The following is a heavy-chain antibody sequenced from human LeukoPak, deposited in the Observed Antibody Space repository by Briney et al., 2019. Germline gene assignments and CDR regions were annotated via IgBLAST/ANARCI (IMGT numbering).Heavy chain of an antibody. CDR2: ISSSGGTI. D-gene: IGHD3-3*01. CDR1: KFTFSSHD. V-gene: IGHV3-48*03. Sequence: PGGSLRLSCAASKFTFSSHDMHWVRQAPGKGLEWVSFISSSGGTIYLADSVKGRFTISRDNARNSLYLQMNSLRAEDTALYYCVRDDGWSTFDTWGQGTMVTVSS. CDR3: VRDDGWSTFDT. J-gene: IGHJ3*02.